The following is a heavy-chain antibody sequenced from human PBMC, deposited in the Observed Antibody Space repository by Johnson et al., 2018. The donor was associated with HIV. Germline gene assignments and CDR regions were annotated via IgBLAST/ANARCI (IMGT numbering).Heavy chain of an antibody. J-gene: IGHJ3*02. CDR1: GFTISNYW. CDR2: IKQDGSET. CDR3: ARGYSYEWRGELDAFDI. Sequence: VQLVESGGGLVQPGGSLRLSCAASGFTISNYWMSWVRQAPGKGLEWVANIKQDGSETYYVDSVKGRFTISRDNAKNSLNLQMNSLRAEDTAVYYCARGYSYEWRGELDAFDIWGQGTIVTVSS. D-gene: IGHD5-18*01. V-gene: IGHV3-7*05.